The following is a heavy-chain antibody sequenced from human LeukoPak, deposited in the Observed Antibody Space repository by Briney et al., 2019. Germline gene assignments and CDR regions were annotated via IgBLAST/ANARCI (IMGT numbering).Heavy chain of an antibody. CDR1: DFSFITYA. Sequence: GGSLRLSCAASDFSFITYAMSWVRQAPGKGLEWVSSISSSSSYIYYADSLKGRFTISRDNAKNSLYLQMNSLRAEDTAVYYCARGSSSWYFDYWGQGTLVTVSS. CDR3: ARGSSSWYFDY. J-gene: IGHJ4*02. CDR2: ISSSSSYI. V-gene: IGHV3-21*01. D-gene: IGHD6-13*01.